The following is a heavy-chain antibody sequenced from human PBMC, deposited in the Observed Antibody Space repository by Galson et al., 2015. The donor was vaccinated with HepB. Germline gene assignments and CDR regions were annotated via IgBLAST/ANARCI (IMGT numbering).Heavy chain of an antibody. CDR3: ARDRGVDNYNWFDP. D-gene: IGHD5-24*01. J-gene: IGHJ5*02. CDR2: IIPILGTA. Sequence: SVKVSCKASGRTFSSYAISWVRQASGQELEWMGRIIPILGTANYAQKLRGRVKITADKSTSTAYMELSSLRSEDTAVYYCARDRGVDNYNWFDPWGQGTLVTVSS. V-gene: IGHV1-69*04. CDR1: GRTFSSYA.